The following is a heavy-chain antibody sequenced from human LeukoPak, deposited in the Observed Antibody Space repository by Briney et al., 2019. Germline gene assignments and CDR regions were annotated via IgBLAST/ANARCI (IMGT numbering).Heavy chain of an antibody. J-gene: IGHJ4*02. CDR2: INHSGST. V-gene: IGHV4-34*01. CDR1: GGSFSGYC. D-gene: IGHD3-22*01. Sequence: PSETLSLTCAVYGGSFSGYCWSWIRQPPGKGLEWIGEINHSGSTNYNPSLKSRVTISVDTSKNQFSLKLSSVTAADTAVYYCATMGGYYYDSSGYLDYWGQGTLVTVSS. CDR3: ATMGGYYYDSSGYLDY.